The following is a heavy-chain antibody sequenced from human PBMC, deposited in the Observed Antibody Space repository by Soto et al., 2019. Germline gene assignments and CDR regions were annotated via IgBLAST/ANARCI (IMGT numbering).Heavy chain of an antibody. CDR2: IWFDGTRE. CDR1: GFTFSYYG. CDR3: ARVSTGDTAPNYFDF. Sequence: QVHLVASGGGVVQPGTSLRLSCAASGFTFSYYGMHWVRQAPGQGLEWVAFIWFDGTREFYTDSVKGRFSISRDNSNNTLYLQMNSLTAEDTALYYIARVSTGDTAPNYFDFWGQGTRVTVSS. D-gene: IGHD2-21*02. V-gene: IGHV3-33*01. J-gene: IGHJ4*02.